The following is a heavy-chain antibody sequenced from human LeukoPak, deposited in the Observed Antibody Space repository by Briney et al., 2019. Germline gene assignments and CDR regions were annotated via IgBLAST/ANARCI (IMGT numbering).Heavy chain of an antibody. V-gene: IGHV4-59*08. CDR1: GGSTNGYY. CDR2: IYRNDNT. Sequence: SETLSLTCTVSGGSTNGYYWSWIRQPPGKGLEWIGYIYRNDNTNYNPSLKSRVTMSVDTSKSQFSLRLSSVTAADTAVYYCARQAYYSESGSWTGFDYWGQGTLVPVSS. CDR3: ARQAYYSESGSWTGFDY. J-gene: IGHJ4*02. D-gene: IGHD3-10*01.